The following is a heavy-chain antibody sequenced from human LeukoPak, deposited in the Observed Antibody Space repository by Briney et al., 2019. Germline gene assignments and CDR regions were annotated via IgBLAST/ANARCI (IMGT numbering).Heavy chain of an antibody. CDR2: IKGDGIST. CDR3: AKDHYWSIDY. V-gene: IGHV3-74*01. Sequence: GGSLRLSCAASGFDFSSNWMHWVRHAPGQGLVWVSRIKGDGISTNYADSVKGRFTISRDIAKNTLYLQMNSLRAEDTGVYYCAKDHYWSIDYWGRETLVTVSS. D-gene: IGHD3-3*01. CDR1: GFDFSSNW. J-gene: IGHJ4*02.